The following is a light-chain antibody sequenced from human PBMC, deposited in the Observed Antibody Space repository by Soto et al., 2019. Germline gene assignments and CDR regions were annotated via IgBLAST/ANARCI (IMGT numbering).Light chain of an antibody. CDR2: RVD. CDR1: SSDVGRYDL. CDR3: CLYIGATTYV. J-gene: IGLJ1*01. V-gene: IGLV2-23*02. Sequence: QSALTQPASVSGSPGQSITISCTGTSSDVGRYDLVSWYRHHPGEAPKLVLSRVDKRPSRLSNRFSGSTSVNSASLTISGLQADDEADYYCCLYIGATTYVFGTGTKVTVL.